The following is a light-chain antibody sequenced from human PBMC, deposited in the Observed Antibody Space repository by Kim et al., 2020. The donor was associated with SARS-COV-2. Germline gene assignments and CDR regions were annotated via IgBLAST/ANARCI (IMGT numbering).Light chain of an antibody. CDR3: QSYNRDNVI. Sequence: NFMLTQPHSVSESPGKTVTISCTRSSGSIDDNYVQWYQQRPGGVPTTVIYEDDQRPSGVPDRFSGSIDNSSNSASLTISGLRTEDEADYYCQSYNRDNVIFGGGTQLTVL. V-gene: IGLV6-57*04. J-gene: IGLJ2*01. CDR2: EDD. CDR1: SGSIDDNY.